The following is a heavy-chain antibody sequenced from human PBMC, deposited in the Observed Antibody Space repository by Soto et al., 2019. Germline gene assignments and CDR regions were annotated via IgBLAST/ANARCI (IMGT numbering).Heavy chain of an antibody. Sequence: SETLSLTCTVSGGSISSYYWSWIRQPPGKGLEWIGYIYYSGSTNYNPSLKSRVTISVDTSKNQFSLKLSSVTAADTAVYYCARESGSSWYSGAYYYYYGMDVWGQGT. CDR2: IYYSGST. CDR1: GGSISSYY. CDR3: ARESGSSWYSGAYYYYYGMDV. D-gene: IGHD6-13*01. J-gene: IGHJ6*02. V-gene: IGHV4-59*01.